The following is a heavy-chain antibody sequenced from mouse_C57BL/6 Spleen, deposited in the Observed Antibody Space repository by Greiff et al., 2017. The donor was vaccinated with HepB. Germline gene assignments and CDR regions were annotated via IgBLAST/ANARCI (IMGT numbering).Heavy chain of an antibody. J-gene: IGHJ1*03. Sequence: EVQLQESGPGLVKPSQSLSLTCSVTGYSITSGYYWNWIRQFPGNKLEWMGYISYDGSNNYNPSLKNRISITRDTSKNQFFLKLNSVTTEDTATYYCARVDYGSSQGYFDVWGTGTTVTVSS. CDR1: GYSITSGYY. CDR2: ISYDGSN. V-gene: IGHV3-6*01. CDR3: ARVDYGSSQGYFDV. D-gene: IGHD1-1*01.